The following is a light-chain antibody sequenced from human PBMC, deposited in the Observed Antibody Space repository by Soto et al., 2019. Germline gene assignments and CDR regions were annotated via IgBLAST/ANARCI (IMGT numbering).Light chain of an antibody. CDR2: EGS. J-gene: IGLJ7*01. CDR1: SSDVGSYNL. Sequence: QSALTQPASVSGSPGQSITISCTGTSSDVGSYNLVSWYQQHPGKAPKLMIYEGSKWPSGVSNRFSGSKSGNTASLTISGLQAEDEAGYYCCSYAGSSTVFGGGTQLTVL. V-gene: IGLV2-23*01. CDR3: CSYAGSSTV.